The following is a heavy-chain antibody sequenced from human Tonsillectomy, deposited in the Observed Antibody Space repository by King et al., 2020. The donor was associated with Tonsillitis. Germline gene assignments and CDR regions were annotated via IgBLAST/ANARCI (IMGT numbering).Heavy chain of an antibody. J-gene: IGHJ4*02. V-gene: IGHV4-34*01. Sequence: VQLQQWGAGLLKPSETLSLTCAVYGGSFSGYYWSWIRQPPGKGLEWIGEINHSGSTNYNPSLKSRVTISVDTSKNQFSLKLSSVTAADTAVRYCARLAVAGRVRFDYWGKGTLVTVSS. CDR2: INHSGST. D-gene: IGHD6-19*01. CDR3: ARLAVAGRVRFDY. CDR1: GGSFSGYY.